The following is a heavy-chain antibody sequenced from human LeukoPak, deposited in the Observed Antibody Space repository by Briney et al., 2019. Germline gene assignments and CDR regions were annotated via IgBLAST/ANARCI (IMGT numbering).Heavy chain of an antibody. V-gene: IGHV4-39*01. CDR1: GGSISSSDYF. Sequence: SETLSLTCTVSGGSISSSDYFWGWVRQPPGKAPEWIGSIYYSGTTYYNPSLKSRVTISIDTSKNQFSLKLSSVTAADTVVYYCARHKRCSGGSCPYGLAFDIWGQGTMVTVSS. CDR2: IYYSGTT. CDR3: ARHKRCSGGSCPYGLAFDI. J-gene: IGHJ3*02. D-gene: IGHD2-15*01.